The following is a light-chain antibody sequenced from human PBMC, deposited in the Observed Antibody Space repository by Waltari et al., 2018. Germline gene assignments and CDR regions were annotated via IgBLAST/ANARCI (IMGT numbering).Light chain of an antibody. Sequence: QSVLTQPPSASGTPRQRVTISCSGSNSNIGRNTVNWYQHLPGTAPTLLVYNNFQRPSGVPDRFSGSKSGTSASLAILGVRPEDEADYYCATWDDTLNGPVFGGGTKLTVL. V-gene: IGLV1-44*01. CDR1: NSNIGRNT. CDR3: ATWDDTLNGPV. CDR2: NNF. J-gene: IGLJ2*01.